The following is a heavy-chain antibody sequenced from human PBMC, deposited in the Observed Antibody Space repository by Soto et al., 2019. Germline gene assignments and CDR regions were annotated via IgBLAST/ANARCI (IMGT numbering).Heavy chain of an antibody. D-gene: IGHD3-16*02. Sequence: ASVKVSCKASGYTVTNYGISWVRQAPGQGPEWMGWISGYNGNTKSVQKFQGRVTMTTDTSTSTAYMELRSLRSDDTAVHYCARDKVTFGGVIVSSAWGQGTLVTVSS. V-gene: IGHV1-18*01. CDR3: ARDKVTFGGVIVSSA. J-gene: IGHJ5*02. CDR1: GYTVTNYG. CDR2: ISGYNGNT.